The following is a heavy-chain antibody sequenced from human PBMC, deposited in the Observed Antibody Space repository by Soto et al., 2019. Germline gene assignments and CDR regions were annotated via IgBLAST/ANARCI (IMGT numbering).Heavy chain of an antibody. CDR2: ISGSGSTT. J-gene: IGHJ4*02. CDR1: GFTFGSYA. Sequence: PGGSLRLSCAVSGFTFGSYAMSWVRQAPGKGPEWVSVISGSGSTTYYADSVKGRFTISRDNSKNTLYLQMNSLRAEDTAVYYCAKGRPENYDSSGYYFLFDQWGQGTLVTVSS. D-gene: IGHD3-22*01. CDR3: AKGRPENYDSSGYYFLFDQ. V-gene: IGHV3-23*01.